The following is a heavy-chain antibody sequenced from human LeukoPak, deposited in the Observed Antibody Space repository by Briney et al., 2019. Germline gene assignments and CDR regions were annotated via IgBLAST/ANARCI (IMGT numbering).Heavy chain of an antibody. CDR3: ARDGLLWFGELLSPPFDY. J-gene: IGHJ4*02. CDR2: ISSSSRTI. Sequence: PGRSLRLSCAASGFTFSTYSMNWVSQAPRNGREWGSYISSSSRTIFYTDSVKGRFTITRDNAKNSVYMEMNSLRDEDTAVYYCARDGLLWFGELLSPPFDYWGQGTLVTVSS. V-gene: IGHV3-48*02. CDR1: GFTFSTYS. D-gene: IGHD3-10*01.